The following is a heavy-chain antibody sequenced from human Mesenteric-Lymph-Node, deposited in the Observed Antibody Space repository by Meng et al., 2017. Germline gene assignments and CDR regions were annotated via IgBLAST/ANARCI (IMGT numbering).Heavy chain of an antibody. CDR2: IWYDGSNQ. J-gene: IGHJ4*02. Sequence: GGSLRLSCAASGFTFNNYGMHWVRQAPGKGLEWVAIIWYDGSNQKYADSVKGRFTVSRDNSKNTLYLQLSSLRADDTAVYYCARGGYWGQGTLVTVSS. V-gene: IGHV3-33*01. CDR3: ARGGY. CDR1: GFTFNNYG.